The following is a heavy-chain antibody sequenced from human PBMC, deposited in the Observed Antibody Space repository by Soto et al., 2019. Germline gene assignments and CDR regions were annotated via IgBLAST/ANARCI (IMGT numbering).Heavy chain of an antibody. D-gene: IGHD3-16*02. V-gene: IGHV3-9*01. J-gene: IGHJ2*01. Sequence: EVQLVESGGGLVQPGRSLRLSCEASGFTFDDYAMNWIRQAPGKGLEWVSGISWNSGSIGYADSVKGRFTISRDNAKNSLYLQMNSLRAEDTALYYCAKDISTVGDWYFDLWGRGTLVTVSS. CDR1: GFTFDDYA. CDR3: AKDISTVGDWYFDL. CDR2: ISWNSGSI.